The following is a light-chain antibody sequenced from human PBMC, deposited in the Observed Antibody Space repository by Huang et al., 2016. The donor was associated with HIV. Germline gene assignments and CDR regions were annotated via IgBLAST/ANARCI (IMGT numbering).Light chain of an antibody. Sequence: DIQMTQSPSSLSASVGDRVTITCQASQDISDYLNWYQQKPGKVPKLLIYDASNLETGVPSRFSGSGSGTDFTCTISSLQPEDVATYYCQQYETLPYAFGQGTKLQIK. CDR2: DAS. CDR1: QDISDY. CDR3: QQYETLPYA. J-gene: IGKJ2*01. V-gene: IGKV1-33*01.